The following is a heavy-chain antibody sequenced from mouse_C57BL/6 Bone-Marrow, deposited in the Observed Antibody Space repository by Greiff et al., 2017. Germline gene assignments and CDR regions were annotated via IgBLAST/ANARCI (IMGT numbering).Heavy chain of an antibody. CDR2: INPSNGGT. CDR3: ALSFFFDY. CDR1: GYTFTDYY. J-gene: IGHJ2*01. Sequence: VQLQQSGPELVKPGASVKISGKASGYTFTDYYMNWVKQSHGKSLEWIGDINPSNGGTSYNEKFKGKATLTVDKSSSPAYMALRSLTSEASAVYYCALSFFFDYWGQGTTLTVSS. V-gene: IGHV1-26*01.